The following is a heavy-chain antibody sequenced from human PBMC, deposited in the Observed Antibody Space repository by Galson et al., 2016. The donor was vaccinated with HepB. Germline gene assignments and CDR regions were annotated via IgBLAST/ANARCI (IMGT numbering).Heavy chain of an antibody. J-gene: IGHJ3*01. CDR2: ISGDASLT. Sequence: SLRLSCADSRFTFSRYWMHWVRQVPGKGPVWVSVISGDASLTRYADSVRGRFTISRDNSHNILYLQMNSLRADDTAVYYCVSPLNNDGNSGMAFDVWGQGTMVTVSS. CDR1: RFTFSRYW. D-gene: IGHD4-23*01. CDR3: VSPLNNDGNSGMAFDV. V-gene: IGHV3-74*01.